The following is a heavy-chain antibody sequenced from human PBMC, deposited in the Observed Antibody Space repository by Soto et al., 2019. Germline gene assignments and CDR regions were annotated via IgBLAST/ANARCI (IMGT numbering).Heavy chain of an antibody. Sequence: SETLSLTCTVSGGSISSSSYYWGWIRQPPGKGLEWIGSIYYSGSTYYNPSLKSRVTMSLDKSKNQLSLILYSVTAADTGVYYCARYSAASGTYYFDYWGQGTLVTSPQ. CDR1: GGSISSSSYY. CDR2: IYYSGST. CDR3: ARYSAASGTYYFDY. D-gene: IGHD6-13*01. J-gene: IGHJ4*01. V-gene: IGHV4-39*07.